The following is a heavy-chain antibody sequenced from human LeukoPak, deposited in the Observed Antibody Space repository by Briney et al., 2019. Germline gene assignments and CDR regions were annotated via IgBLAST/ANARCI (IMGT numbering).Heavy chain of an antibody. Sequence: ASVKVSCKASGYTFTSYGISWVRQAPGEGLEWMGWISAYNGDTNYAQKLQGRFTMTTDTSTSAAYMELRSLRSDDTAVYYCARATAAAPQFDPWGQGTLVTVSS. CDR2: ISAYNGDT. D-gene: IGHD6-13*01. V-gene: IGHV1-18*01. CDR3: ARATAAAPQFDP. CDR1: GYTFTSYG. J-gene: IGHJ5*02.